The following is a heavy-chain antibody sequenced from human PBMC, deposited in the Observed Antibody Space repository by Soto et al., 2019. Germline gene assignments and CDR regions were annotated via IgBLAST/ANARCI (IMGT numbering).Heavy chain of an antibody. CDR2: ILYDGSKK. CDR3: AKDRGALRWSEEHYYFDY. J-gene: IGHJ4*02. Sequence: GGSLRLSCAASGFTFSSYGMHWVRQAPGKGLEWVAIILYDGSKKYYADSMKCRFTISRDNSKNTLYLQMDSLRAEDTAVYYCAKDRGALRWSEEHYYFDYWGQGALVTVSS. D-gene: IGHD4-17*01. CDR1: GFTFSSYG. V-gene: IGHV3-30*18.